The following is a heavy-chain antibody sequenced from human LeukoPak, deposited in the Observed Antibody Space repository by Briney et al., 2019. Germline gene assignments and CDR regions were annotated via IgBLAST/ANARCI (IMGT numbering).Heavy chain of an antibody. Sequence: ASVKVSCKASGYIFTSYAMNWVRQAPGQGLEWMGWINTNTGNPTYAQGFTGRLVFSLDTSVNTAYLQISSLKVDDTAVYYCAREGGSSGSSYGYNWFAPWGQGTLVTVSS. D-gene: IGHD5-18*01. CDR1: GYIFTSYA. V-gene: IGHV7-4-1*02. J-gene: IGHJ5*02. CDR3: AREGGSSGSSYGYNWFAP. CDR2: INTNTGNP.